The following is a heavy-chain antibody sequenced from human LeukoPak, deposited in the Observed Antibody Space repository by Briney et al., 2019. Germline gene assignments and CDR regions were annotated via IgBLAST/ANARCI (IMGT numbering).Heavy chain of an antibody. D-gene: IGHD6-6*01. Sequence: SETLSLTCTVSGGSISSSSYYWGWIRQPPGKGLEWIGSIYYSGSTYYNPSLKSRVTISVDTSKNQFSLKLSSVTAAGTAVYYCARPGYSSSPDDAFDIWGQGTMVTVSS. V-gene: IGHV4-39*01. CDR3: ARPGYSSSPDDAFDI. J-gene: IGHJ3*02. CDR2: IYYSGST. CDR1: GGSISSSSYY.